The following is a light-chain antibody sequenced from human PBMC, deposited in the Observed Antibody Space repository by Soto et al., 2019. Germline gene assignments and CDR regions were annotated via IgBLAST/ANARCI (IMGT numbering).Light chain of an antibody. CDR1: QGISSY. V-gene: IGKV1-9*01. CDR2: AAS. J-gene: IGKJ2*01. Sequence: DIPLTQSPSFLSASVGDRVTITCQASQGISSYLAWYQQKPGKAPKLLIYAASTLHSGVPSRFSGSGSGTEFTLTISSLQPEDFATYYCQQVNSYPRTFGQGTKLQIK. CDR3: QQVNSYPRT.